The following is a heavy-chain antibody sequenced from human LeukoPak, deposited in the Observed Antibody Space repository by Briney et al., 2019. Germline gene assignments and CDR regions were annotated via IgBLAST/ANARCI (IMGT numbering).Heavy chain of an antibody. CDR2: INHSGST. V-gene: IGHV4-34*01. CDR1: GGSFSGYY. Sequence: SETLSLTCAVYGGSFSGYYWSWIRQPPGKGLEWIGEINHSGSTNYNPSLKSRVTTSVDTSKNQFSLKLSSVTAADTAVYYCARSLDPDYYDSSGYFYWGQGTLVTVSS. J-gene: IGHJ4*02. CDR3: ARSLDPDYYDSSGYFY. D-gene: IGHD3-22*01.